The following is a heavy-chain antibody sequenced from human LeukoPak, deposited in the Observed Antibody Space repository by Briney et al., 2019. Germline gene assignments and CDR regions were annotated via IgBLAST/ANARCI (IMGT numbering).Heavy chain of an antibody. D-gene: IGHD1-1*01. V-gene: IGHV4-34*01. Sequence: SETLSLTCTVSDASISSYYWSWIRQPPGKGLEGIGEINHSGSTNYNPSLKRRVTISVDTSQTQFSLKLSSVTAADTAVYYCARGQVQLEHFDYWGQGTLVTVSS. CDR1: DASISSYY. CDR3: ARGQVQLEHFDY. CDR2: INHSGST. J-gene: IGHJ4*02.